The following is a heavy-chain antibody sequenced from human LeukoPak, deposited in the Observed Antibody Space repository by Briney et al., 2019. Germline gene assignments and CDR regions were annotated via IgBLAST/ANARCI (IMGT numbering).Heavy chain of an antibody. V-gene: IGHV1-18*01. CDR1: GYTFTSYG. CDR3: AREGADYYDSSGYSGP. Sequence: GASGKVACKASGYTFTSYGISWVRQAPGQGLEWMGWISAYNGNTNYAQKLQGRVTMTTDTSTSTAYMELRSLRSDDTAVYYCAREGADYYDSSGYSGPWGQGTLVTVSS. D-gene: IGHD3-22*01. CDR2: ISAYNGNT. J-gene: IGHJ5*02.